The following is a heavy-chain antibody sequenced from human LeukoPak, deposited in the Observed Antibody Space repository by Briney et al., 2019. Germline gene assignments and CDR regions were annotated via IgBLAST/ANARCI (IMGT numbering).Heavy chain of an antibody. D-gene: IGHD3-16*01. Sequence: GASVKVSCKASGYMLTSYYMHWVRQAPGQGLEWMGIIHPSGGSTSYAQKFQGRVTMTRDTSTSTVYMELSGLRSEDTAVYYCARATDYIWGSYDYWGQGTLVTVSS. CDR3: ARATDYIWGSYDY. J-gene: IGHJ4*02. CDR2: IHPSGGST. CDR1: GYMLTSYY. V-gene: IGHV1-46*01.